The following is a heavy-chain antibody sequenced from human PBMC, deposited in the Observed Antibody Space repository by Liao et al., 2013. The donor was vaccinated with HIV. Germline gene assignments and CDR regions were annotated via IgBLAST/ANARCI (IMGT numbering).Heavy chain of an antibody. CDR3: ARDLGDNYDSSPAGAFDV. Sequence: QVQLQESGPGLVRPSQTLSLTCNVSGVSIISGSFYWSWIRQSAGKGLEWIGRIYTSGSTNYNPSLKSRVTISTDTSKNQFSLKMKSVTAADTAVYYCARDLGDNYDSSPAGAFDVWGQGTRVTVSS. V-gene: IGHV4-61*02. CDR2: IYTSGST. J-gene: IGHJ3*01. CDR1: GVSIISGSFY. D-gene: IGHD3-22*01.